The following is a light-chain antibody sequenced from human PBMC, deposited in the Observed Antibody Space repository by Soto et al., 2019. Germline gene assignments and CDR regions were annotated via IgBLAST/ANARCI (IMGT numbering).Light chain of an antibody. CDR3: QQYDNWPWT. Sequence: DIHMTQSPSTLSAFVGYRVTIPCRASQSINKWLAWYQQKQGKAPKILIYDASSLESGVPARFSGSGYGTDFNLTISSLQSEDFAVYYCQQYDNWPWTFGQGTKVDIK. CDR2: DAS. CDR1: QSINKW. J-gene: IGKJ1*01. V-gene: IGKV1-5*01.